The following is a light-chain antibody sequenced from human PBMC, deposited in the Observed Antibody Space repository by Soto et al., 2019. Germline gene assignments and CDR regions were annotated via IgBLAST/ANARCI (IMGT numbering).Light chain of an antibody. CDR1: QSVRSN. CDR3: QQHNNWPLT. V-gene: IGKV3-15*01. Sequence: EILTTQSPCTLSVSAGGRDTLFCRPSQSVRSNLAWYQQKPGQAATLLIYDASTSATGIPPRFIGTGSGTEFTLTISSLQSEDFALYYCQQHNNWPLTSCQGTKVDIK. J-gene: IGKJ1*01. CDR2: DAS.